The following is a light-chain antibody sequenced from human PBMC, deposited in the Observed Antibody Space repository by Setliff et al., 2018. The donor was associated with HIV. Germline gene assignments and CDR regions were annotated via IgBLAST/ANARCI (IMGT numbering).Light chain of an antibody. J-gene: IGLJ2*01. V-gene: IGLV2-14*01. CDR3: SSYTSSSTSVV. CDR2: DVS. Sequence: QSALAQPASVSGSPGQSITISCTGTSSDVGGYNYVSWYQQHPGKAPKLMIYDVSKWPSGVSNRFSGSKSGNTASLTISGLQAEDEADYYCSSYTSSSTSVVFGGGTKGTVL. CDR1: SSDVGGYNY.